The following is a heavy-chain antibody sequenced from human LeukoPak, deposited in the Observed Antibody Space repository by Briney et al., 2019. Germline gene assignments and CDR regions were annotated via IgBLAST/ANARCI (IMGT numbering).Heavy chain of an antibody. D-gene: IGHD7-27*01. Sequence: GGSLRLSCAASGFTFSSYEMNWVRQAPGQGLGWVSFISSSGNTIYYADSVKGRFIISRDNAKNSLYPQMNSLRTEDTAIYYCARERPGEDTFDIWGQGTMVTVSS. CDR1: GFTFSSYE. V-gene: IGHV3-48*03. CDR3: ARERPGEDTFDI. J-gene: IGHJ3*02. CDR2: ISSSGNTI.